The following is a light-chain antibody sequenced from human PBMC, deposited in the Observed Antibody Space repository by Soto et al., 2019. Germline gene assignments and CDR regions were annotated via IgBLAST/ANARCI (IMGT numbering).Light chain of an antibody. CDR3: QQYGSSYT. Sequence: EIVLTQSPDTLSLSPGEGATLSCRASHDVSVSLVWYRQRPGQSPRLLIHDASNRATGISDRFSGSGSGTDFTLTISRLEPEDFAVYYCQQYGSSYTFGQGTKLEIK. CDR2: DAS. CDR1: HDVSVS. J-gene: IGKJ2*01. V-gene: IGKV3-20*01.